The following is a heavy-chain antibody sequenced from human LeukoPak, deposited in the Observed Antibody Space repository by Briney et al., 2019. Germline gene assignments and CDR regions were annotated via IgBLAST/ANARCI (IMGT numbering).Heavy chain of an antibody. J-gene: IGHJ4*02. Sequence: GGSLRLSCAASGFTLSSYGMHWVRQAPGKGLEWVAFMQYDGSNKYYADSVKGRFTISRDNSKNTLYVQINSLRAEDTAVYYCAKAKYTSSWTPFDYWGQGTLVTASS. CDR2: MQYDGSNK. CDR3: AKAKYTSSWTPFDY. V-gene: IGHV3-30*02. D-gene: IGHD6-13*01. CDR1: GFTLSSYG.